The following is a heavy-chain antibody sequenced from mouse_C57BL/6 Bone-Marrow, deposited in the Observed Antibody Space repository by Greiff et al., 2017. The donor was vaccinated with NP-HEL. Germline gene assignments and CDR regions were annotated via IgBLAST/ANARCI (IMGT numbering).Heavy chain of an antibody. D-gene: IGHD4-1*01. Sequence: EVQLVESGGGLVKPGGSLKLSCAASGFTFSSYAMSWVRQTPEKRLEWVATISDGGSYTYYPDNVKGRFTISRDNAKNNLYLQMSHLKSEDTAMYYCARNGNWDVWYFDVWGTGTTVTVSS. CDR1: GFTFSSYA. V-gene: IGHV5-4*01. J-gene: IGHJ1*03. CDR3: ARNGNWDVWYFDV. CDR2: ISDGGSYT.